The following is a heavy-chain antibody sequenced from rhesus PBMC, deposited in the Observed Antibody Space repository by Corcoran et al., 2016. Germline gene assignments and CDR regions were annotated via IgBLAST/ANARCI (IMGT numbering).Heavy chain of an antibody. J-gene: IGHJ3*01. V-gene: IGHV4-169*01. CDR2: IYGSGSST. Sequence: QLQLQESGPGLVKPSETLSVTCAVSGGSISRSSWSWIRQAPGKGLEWIGYIYGSGSSTNYNPSLKSRVTLSVDTSKNQFYLKLTSVTAADTAMYFCARQSTVHWAFDFWGQGLRVTVSS. D-gene: IGHD5-24*01. CDR3: ARQSTVHWAFDF. CDR1: GGSISRSS.